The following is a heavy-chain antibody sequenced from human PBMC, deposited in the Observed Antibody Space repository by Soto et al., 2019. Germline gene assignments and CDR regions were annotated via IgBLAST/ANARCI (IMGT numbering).Heavy chain of an antibody. CDR3: ARSRYCSSTSCYLHYGMDG. CDR2: INPNSGGT. Sequence: SVKVSCKASGYTFTGYYMHWVRQAPGQGLEWMGWINPNSGGTNYAQKFQGWVTMTRDTSISTAYMELSRLRSDDTAVYYCARSRYCSSTSCYLHYGMDGWGQGTTVTVSS. CDR1: GYTFTGYY. J-gene: IGHJ6*02. D-gene: IGHD2-2*01. V-gene: IGHV1-2*04.